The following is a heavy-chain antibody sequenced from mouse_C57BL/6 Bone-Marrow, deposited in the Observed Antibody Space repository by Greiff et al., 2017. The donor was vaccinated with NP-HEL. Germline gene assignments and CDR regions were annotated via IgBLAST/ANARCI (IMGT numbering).Heavy chain of an antibody. V-gene: IGHV7-1*01. CDR2: SRNKANDSTS. J-gene: IGHJ1*03. CDR1: GFTFSDSY. CDR3: AGDAPRGYYGSSCWYFDV. Sequence: EVQLVESGGGLVQPGRSLRLSCATSGFTFSDSYMEWVRQAPGKGLEWIAASRNKANDSTSEYSVSVKGRFTVSRDTSQSILYLQMNALRAEDTAIYYCAGDAPRGYYGSSCWYFDVWGTGTTVTVSS. D-gene: IGHD1-1*01.